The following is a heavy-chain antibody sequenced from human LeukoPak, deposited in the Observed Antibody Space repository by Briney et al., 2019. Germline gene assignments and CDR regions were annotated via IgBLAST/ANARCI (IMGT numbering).Heavy chain of an antibody. D-gene: IGHD2/OR15-2a*01. J-gene: IGHJ4*02. CDR2: INPSGGST. CDR3: ARVNASPYFRIDY. Sequence: ASVKVSCKASGYTFTSYYMHWVRQAPGQGLEWMGIINPSGGSTSYAQKFQGRVTMTRDTSTSTAYMELRSLRSDDTAVYYCARVNASPYFRIDYWGQGTLVTVSS. V-gene: IGHV1-46*01. CDR1: GYTFTSYY.